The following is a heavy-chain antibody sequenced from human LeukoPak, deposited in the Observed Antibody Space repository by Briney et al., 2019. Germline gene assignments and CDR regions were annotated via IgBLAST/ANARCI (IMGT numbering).Heavy chain of an antibody. Sequence: SVKVSCKASGGTFSSYAISWVRQAPGQGLEWMGGIIPIFGTANYAQKFQGRVKITADESTSTAYMELSSLRSEDTAVYYCARTVLEYSSSSLFDRWGQGTLVTVSS. CDR3: ARTVLEYSSSSLFDR. V-gene: IGHV1-69*01. CDR2: IIPIFGTA. CDR1: GGTFSSYA. J-gene: IGHJ5*02. D-gene: IGHD6-6*01.